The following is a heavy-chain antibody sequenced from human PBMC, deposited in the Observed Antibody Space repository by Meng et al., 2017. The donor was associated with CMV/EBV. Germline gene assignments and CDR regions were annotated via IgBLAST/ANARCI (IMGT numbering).Heavy chain of an antibody. CDR1: GYSISSGYY. CDR3: ARVGVGYDSAFDP. Sequence: SETLSLTCTVSGYSISSGYYWGWIRQPPGKGLEWIGSIYHSGSTYYNPSLKSRVTISVDTSKNQFSRKLSSVTAADTAVYYCARVGVGYDSAFDPWGQGTLVTVSS. V-gene: IGHV4-38-2*02. CDR2: IYHSGST. J-gene: IGHJ5*02. D-gene: IGHD3-16*01.